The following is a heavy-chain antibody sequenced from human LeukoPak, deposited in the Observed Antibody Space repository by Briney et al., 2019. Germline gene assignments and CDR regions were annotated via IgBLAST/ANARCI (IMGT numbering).Heavy chain of an antibody. CDR2: IYYSGST. D-gene: IGHD3-10*01. CDR3: ARQPRVGFGELLDYYCGMDV. V-gene: IGHV4-39*07. CDR1: GGSISSSSYY. Sequence: SETLSLTCTVSGGSISSSSYYWGWIRQPPGKGLEWIGSIYYSGSTYYNPSLKSRVTISVDKSKNQFSLKLSSVTAADTAVYYCARQPRVGFGELLDYYCGMDVWGQGTTVTVSS. J-gene: IGHJ6*02.